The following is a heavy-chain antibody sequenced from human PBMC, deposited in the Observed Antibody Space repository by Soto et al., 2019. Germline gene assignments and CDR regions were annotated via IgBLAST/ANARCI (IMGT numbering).Heavy chain of an antibody. Sequence: SETLSLTCTVSGGSVSSGSYYWSWIRQPPGKGLEWIGYIYYSGSTNYNPSLKSRVTISVDTSKNQFSLKLSSVTAADTAVYYCARDRYYGMDVWGQGTTVTVSS. J-gene: IGHJ6*02. CDR2: IYYSGST. CDR1: GGSVSSGSYY. CDR3: ARDRYYGMDV. V-gene: IGHV4-61*01.